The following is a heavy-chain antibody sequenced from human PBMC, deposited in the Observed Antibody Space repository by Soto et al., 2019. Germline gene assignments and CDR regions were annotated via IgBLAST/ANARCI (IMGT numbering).Heavy chain of an antibody. CDR2: ISNSGST. CDR1: GGSVTSDEDY. CDR3: ATESGSTYGYFDY. J-gene: IGHJ4*02. D-gene: IGHD4-17*01. Sequence: TSEPLSLTCTVSGGSVTSDEDYWSWIRQSPGKGLEWIGYISNSGSTGYDPSLKTRLSMSVDRSKNQFTLRLTSVTAADTAVYFCATESGSTYGYFDYWGQGPQVTVSS. V-gene: IGHV4-30-4*01.